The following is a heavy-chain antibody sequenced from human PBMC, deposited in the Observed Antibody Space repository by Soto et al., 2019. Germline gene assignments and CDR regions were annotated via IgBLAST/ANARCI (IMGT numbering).Heavy chain of an antibody. Sequence: GGSLRLSCAASGFTFSSYSMNWVRQAPGKGLEWVSYISSSSSTIYYADSVKGRFTISRNNAKNSLYLQMNSLRAEDTAVYYCARVSFHGALYYYYYYMDVWGKGTTVTVSS. CDR3: ARVSFHGALYYYYYYMDV. D-gene: IGHD3-10*01. CDR1: GFTFSSYS. J-gene: IGHJ6*03. V-gene: IGHV3-48*01. CDR2: ISSSSSTI.